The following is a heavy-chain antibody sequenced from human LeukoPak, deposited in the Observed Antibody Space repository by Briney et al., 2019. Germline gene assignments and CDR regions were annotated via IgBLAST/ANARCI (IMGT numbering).Heavy chain of an antibody. V-gene: IGHV4-34*01. CDR3: ARGRGIVGATRTFCDY. CDR2: INHSGST. D-gene: IGHD1-26*01. CDR1: GGSFSGYY. J-gene: IGHJ4*02. Sequence: SETLSLTCAVYGGSFSGYYWSWIRQTPGKGLEWIGEINHSGSTNYNPSLKSRVTISVDTSKNQFSLKLSSVTAADTAVYYCARGRGIVGATRTFCDYWGQGTLVTVSS.